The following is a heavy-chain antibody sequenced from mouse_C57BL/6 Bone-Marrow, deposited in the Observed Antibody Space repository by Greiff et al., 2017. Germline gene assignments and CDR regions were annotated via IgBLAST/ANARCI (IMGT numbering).Heavy chain of an antibody. CDR3: ARIRSVTYWYFDV. D-gene: IGHD2-1*01. J-gene: IGHJ1*03. Sequence: EVKLMESGGGLVQPGESLKLSCESNEYEFPSHDMSWVRKTPEKRLELVAAINSDGGSTYYPDTMERRFNISRDNTKKTLYLQMSSLRSEDTALYYCARIRSVTYWYFDVWGTGTTVTVSS. CDR2: INSDGGST. V-gene: IGHV5-2*01. CDR1: EYEFPSHD.